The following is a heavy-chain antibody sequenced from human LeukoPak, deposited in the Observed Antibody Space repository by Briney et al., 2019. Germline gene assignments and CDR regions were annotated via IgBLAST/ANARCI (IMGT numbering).Heavy chain of an antibody. D-gene: IGHD6-13*01. V-gene: IGHV3-33*01. CDR1: GFTFSSYG. CDR3: ARAQYSSSWIKNWFDP. J-gene: IGHJ5*02. CDR2: MWYDGSNK. Sequence: GGSLRLSCAASGFTFSSYGMHWVRQAPGKGLEWVAVMWYDGSNKDYANSVKGRFTVSRDNSKNTLYLQMNSLRAEDTAVYYCARAQYSSSWIKNWFDPWGQGTLVTVSS.